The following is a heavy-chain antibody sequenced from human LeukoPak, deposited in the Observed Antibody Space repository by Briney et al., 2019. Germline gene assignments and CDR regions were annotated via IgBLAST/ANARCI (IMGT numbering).Heavy chain of an antibody. Sequence: SETLSLTCTVSGGSISSYYWSWIRQPPGKGLEWIGYIYTSGSTNYNPSLKSRVTISVDTSKNQFSLKLSSVTAADTAVYYCARLGRQKYCTNGVCEDYWGQGTLVTVSS. CDR1: GGSISSYY. J-gene: IGHJ4*02. CDR2: IYTSGST. V-gene: IGHV4-4*09. CDR3: ARLGRQKYCTNGVCEDY. D-gene: IGHD2-8*01.